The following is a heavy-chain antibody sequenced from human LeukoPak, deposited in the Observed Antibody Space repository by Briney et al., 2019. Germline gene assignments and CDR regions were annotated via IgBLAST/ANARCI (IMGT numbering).Heavy chain of an antibody. Sequence: GGSLRLSCIGSGFTFSDFWMTWVRHTPGQGLEWVANVNKDGYQKQYADSLRGRFTISKDNSKNSMYLQLNSLRAEDTGVYYCVRNRGWYALDMWGQGTMVTVSS. CDR2: VNKDGYQK. D-gene: IGHD6-19*01. CDR1: GFTFSDFW. J-gene: IGHJ3*02. V-gene: IGHV3-7*01. CDR3: VRNRGWYALDM.